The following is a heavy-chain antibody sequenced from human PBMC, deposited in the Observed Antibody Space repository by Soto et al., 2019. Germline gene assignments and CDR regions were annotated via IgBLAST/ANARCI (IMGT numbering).Heavy chain of an antibody. CDR2: INHSGST. D-gene: IGHD3-10*01. CDR1: GGSFSGYY. J-gene: IGHJ6*02. V-gene: IGHV4-34*01. CDR3: ARGLAGGYYYGSGSYYPRYYGMDV. Sequence: PSETLSLTCAVYGGSFSGYYWSWIRQPPGKXLEWIGEINHSGSTNYNPSLKSRVTISVDTSKNQFSLKLSSVTAADTAVYYCARGLAGGYYYGSGSYYPRYYGMDVWGQGTTVTVSS.